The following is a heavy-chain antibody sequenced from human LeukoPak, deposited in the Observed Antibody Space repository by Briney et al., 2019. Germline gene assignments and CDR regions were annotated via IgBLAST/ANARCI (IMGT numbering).Heavy chain of an antibody. CDR1: GGSISSGGYS. D-gene: IGHD6-19*01. CDR3: ASYRHSSGWWLVEYAFDI. J-gene: IGHJ3*02. V-gene: IGHV4-30-4*07. CDR2: IYYSGST. Sequence: SETLSLTCAVSGGSISSGGYSWSWVRQPPGRGLEWIGYIYYSGSTYYNPSLKSRVTISVDTSRNQFSLKLSSVTAADTAVYYCASYRHSSGWWLVEYAFDIWGQGTMVTVSS.